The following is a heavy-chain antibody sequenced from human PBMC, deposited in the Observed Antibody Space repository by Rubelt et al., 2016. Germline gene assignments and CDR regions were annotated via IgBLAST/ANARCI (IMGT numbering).Heavy chain of an antibody. CDR2: IKSKTDGGTT. CDR3: TTDVPGAFDP. CDR1: GFTFSSYA. J-gene: IGHJ5*02. D-gene: IGHD3-10*01. V-gene: IGHV3-15*01. Sequence: EVQLVESGGGLVQPGGSLRLSCAASGFTFSSYAMSWVRQAPGKGLEWVGRIKSKTDGGTTDYAAPVKGRFTISRDDSKNTLYLQMNSLKTEDTAVYYCTTDVPGAFDPWGLGTLVTVSS.